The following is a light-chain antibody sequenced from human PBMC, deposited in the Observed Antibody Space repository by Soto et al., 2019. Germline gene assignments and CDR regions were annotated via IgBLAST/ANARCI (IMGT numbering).Light chain of an antibody. Sequence: DIQLTQSPSFLSASVGDRVTITCRASQGLSSDLAWYQQKPGKAPKLLIYAASTLQSGVPSRFSGSGSGTEFNLTISILQPEDFATYYCQQLNSYPITFDQGKRLEIK. J-gene: IGKJ5*01. CDR1: QGLSSD. V-gene: IGKV1-9*01. CDR2: AAS. CDR3: QQLNSYPIT.